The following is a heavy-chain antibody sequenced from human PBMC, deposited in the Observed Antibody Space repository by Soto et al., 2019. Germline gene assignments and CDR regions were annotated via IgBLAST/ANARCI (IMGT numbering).Heavy chain of an antibody. CDR1: GGSISSGDYY. D-gene: IGHD5-18*01. J-gene: IGHJ4*02. Sequence: SETLSLTCTVSGGSISSGDYYWSWIRQPPGKGLEWIGYIYYSGSTYYNPSLKSRVTISVDTSKNQFSLKLSSVTAADTAVYYCARDLVDTAMVFDYWGQGTLVTVSS. V-gene: IGHV4-30-4*01. CDR2: IYYSGST. CDR3: ARDLVDTAMVFDY.